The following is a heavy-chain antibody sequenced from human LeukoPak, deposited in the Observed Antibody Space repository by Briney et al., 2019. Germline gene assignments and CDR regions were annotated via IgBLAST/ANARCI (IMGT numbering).Heavy chain of an antibody. Sequence: GGSLRLSCAASGFTFSSYGMHWVRQASGKGLEWVAVIWYDGSNKYYADSVKGRFTISRDNSKNTLYLQMNSLRAEDTAVYYCARDLRSSGLDPRGQGTLVTVSS. V-gene: IGHV3-33*01. D-gene: IGHD6-19*01. J-gene: IGHJ5*02. CDR1: GFTFSSYG. CDR2: IWYDGSNK. CDR3: ARDLRSSGLDP.